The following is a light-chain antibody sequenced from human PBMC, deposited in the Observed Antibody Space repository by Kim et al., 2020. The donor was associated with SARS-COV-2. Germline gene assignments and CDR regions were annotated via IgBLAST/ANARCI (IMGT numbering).Light chain of an antibody. CDR1: SHNLGNKY. V-gene: IGLV1-47*02. Sequence: GQKAPLLCSGSSHNLGNKYVYWHQQVPGIGPKILMYSDDQRPSGVPDRFSGSKAGTSASLAISGLRSEDEGDYYCVAWDDSLSGPVFGGGTKLTVL. CDR2: SDD. CDR3: VAWDDSLSGPV. J-gene: IGLJ3*02.